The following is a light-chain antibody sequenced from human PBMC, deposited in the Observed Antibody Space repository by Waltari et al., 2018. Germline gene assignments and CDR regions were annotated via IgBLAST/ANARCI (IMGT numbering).Light chain of an antibody. CDR3: QQYYSDPNN. J-gene: IGKJ2*01. Sequence: DIVMTQSPDSLAVSLGERATIHCKSSQSVLYSSDNKNYLGWYQQKPGHPPKLLISWSSTREAGVPDRFSGSESGTDFTLTISGLQAEDVAVYYCQQYYSDPNNFGQGTKLEIE. CDR2: WSS. V-gene: IGKV4-1*01. CDR1: QSVLYSSDNKNY.